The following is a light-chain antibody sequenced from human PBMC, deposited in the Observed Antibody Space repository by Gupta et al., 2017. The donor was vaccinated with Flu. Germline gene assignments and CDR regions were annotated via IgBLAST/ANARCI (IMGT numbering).Light chain of an antibody. Sequence: DIQMTQSPSSLSASVGDRVTITCWASQSIGNSLNWYQQRPGKAPKLLIAAASSLQTAVPSRFSGSGSGTDFTLSSLQPEDFATYYCQQSYSPRSSFGQGTKVEIK. J-gene: IGKJ2*03. CDR1: QSIGNS. V-gene: IGKV1-39*01. CDR3: QQSYSPRSS. CDR2: AAS.